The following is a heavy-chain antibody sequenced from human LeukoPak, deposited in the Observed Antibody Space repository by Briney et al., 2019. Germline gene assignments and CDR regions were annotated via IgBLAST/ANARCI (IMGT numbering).Heavy chain of an antibody. Sequence: ASVKISCKASGYTFSDYDVNWVRQAPGQGLEWMGWMNPTSGDTGYAQKFQGRVTMTRSMSKNTAYMELSRLRSEDTAVYFCARVVMKAFYYYYMDVWGKGTTIIISS. D-gene: IGHD2-21*01. CDR3: ARVVMKAFYYYYMDV. V-gene: IGHV1-8*01. J-gene: IGHJ6*03. CDR1: GYTFSDYD. CDR2: MNPTSGDT.